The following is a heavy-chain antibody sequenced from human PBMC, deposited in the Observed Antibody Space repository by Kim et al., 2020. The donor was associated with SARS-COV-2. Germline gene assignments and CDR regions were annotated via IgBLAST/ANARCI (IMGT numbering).Heavy chain of an antibody. Sequence: SETLSLTCTVSGGSVSSGSYYWSWIRQPPGKGLEWIGYIYYSGSTNYNPSLKSRVTISVDTSKNQFSLKLSSVTAADTAVYYCARVITMVRGVIAWYFDLWGRGTLVTVSS. J-gene: IGHJ2*01. D-gene: IGHD3-10*01. CDR1: GGSVSSGSYY. CDR2: IYYSGST. CDR3: ARVITMVRGVIAWYFDL. V-gene: IGHV4-61*01.